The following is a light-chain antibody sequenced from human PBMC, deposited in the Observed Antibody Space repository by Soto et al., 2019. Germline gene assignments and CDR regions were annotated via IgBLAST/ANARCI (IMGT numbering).Light chain of an antibody. V-gene: IGKV1-13*02. CDR3: QQFNSYPRT. CDR1: QGVSSA. J-gene: IGKJ1*01. CDR2: DAS. Sequence: AIQLTQSPSSLSASIGDRVTITCRASQGVSSALAWYQQRPGKAPKLLIYDASTLESGVPSTFSGIGSGTDFTLTISSLRPEDFATYYCQQFNSYPRTFGQGTKVDIK.